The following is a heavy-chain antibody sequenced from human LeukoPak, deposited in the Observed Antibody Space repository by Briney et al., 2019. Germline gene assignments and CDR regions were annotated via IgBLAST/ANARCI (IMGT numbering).Heavy chain of an antibody. CDR2: VYSSGVG. V-gene: IGHV4-4*07. J-gene: IGHJ4*02. CDR3: AREEFLHEIDSSGYFVY. D-gene: IGHD3-22*01. Sequence: SETLSLTCTVSGGSITGYYWNWIRQPAGQGPEWLGRVYSSGVGNYNPSLTSRVAMSVDTSKNQFSLKLTSLTAADTAVYYCAREEFLHEIDSSGYFVYWGQGTLVTVSS. CDR1: GGSITGYY.